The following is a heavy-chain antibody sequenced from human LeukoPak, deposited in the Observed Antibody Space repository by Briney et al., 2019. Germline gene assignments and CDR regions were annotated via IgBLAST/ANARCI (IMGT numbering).Heavy chain of an antibody. Sequence: SVKVSCKASGGTFSSYAISWVRQAPGQGLEWIGGIIPILGTANYAQKFQGRVTITADESTSTAYMELSSLRSEDTAVYYCARGVEARYDSSGYYPRNWGQGTLVTVSS. V-gene: IGHV1-69*13. J-gene: IGHJ4*02. CDR1: GGTFSSYA. CDR3: ARGVEARYDSSGYYPRN. CDR2: IIPILGTA. D-gene: IGHD3-22*01.